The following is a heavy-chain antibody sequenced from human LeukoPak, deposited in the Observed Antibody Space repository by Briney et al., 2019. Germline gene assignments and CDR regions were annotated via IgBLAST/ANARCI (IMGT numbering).Heavy chain of an antibody. CDR2: IKSDGSRT. J-gene: IGHJ4*02. CDR3: AKDISRDILTGYFDY. Sequence: PGGSLRLSCAASGFTFSSYWMSWVRQAPGKGLVWVSRIKSDGSRTDYADSVKGRFTISRDNAKNSLYLQMNSLRAEDTALYYCAKDISRDILTGYFDYWGQGTLVTVSS. CDR1: GFTFSSYW. D-gene: IGHD3-9*01. V-gene: IGHV3-74*01.